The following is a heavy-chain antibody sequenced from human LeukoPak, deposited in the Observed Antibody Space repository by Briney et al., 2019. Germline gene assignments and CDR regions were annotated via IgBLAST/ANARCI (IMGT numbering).Heavy chain of an antibody. CDR3: ARGLPYYMDV. CDR1: GYSFTSYG. J-gene: IGHJ6*03. D-gene: IGHD4-11*01. Sequence: GESLKISCKGSGYSFTSYGISWVRQAPGQGLEWMGWISAYNGNTNYAQKLQGRVTMTTDTSTSTAYMELRSLRSDDTAVYYCARGLPYYMDVWGKGTTVTVSS. V-gene: IGHV1-18*01. CDR2: ISAYNGNT.